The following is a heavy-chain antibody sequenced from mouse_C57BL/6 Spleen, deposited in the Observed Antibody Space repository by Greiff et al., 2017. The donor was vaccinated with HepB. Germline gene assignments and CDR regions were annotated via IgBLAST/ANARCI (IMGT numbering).Heavy chain of an antibody. CDR1: GYTFTSYG. CDR2: IYPRSGNT. D-gene: IGHD1-1*01. Sequence: QVQLKQSGAELARPGASVKLSCKASGYTFTSYGISWVKQRTGQGLEWIGEIYPRSGNTYYNEKFKGKATLTADKSSSTAYMELRSLTSEDSAVYFCARMEYGSSYLYAMDYWGQGTSVTVSS. V-gene: IGHV1-81*01. J-gene: IGHJ4*01. CDR3: ARMEYGSSYLYAMDY.